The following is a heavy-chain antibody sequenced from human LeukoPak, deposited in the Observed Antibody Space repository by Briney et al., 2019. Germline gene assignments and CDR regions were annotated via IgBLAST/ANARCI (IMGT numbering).Heavy chain of an antibody. D-gene: IGHD3-22*01. Sequence: TPSETLSLTCTVSGGSISSSSYYWGRLRQPPGKGLEWLGSISYSGSTYYNPSLKSRVTISVDTSKNQFSLKLSSVTAADTAVYYCARPDSSGYYFFVYWGQGTLVTVSS. CDR3: ARPDSSGYYFFVY. CDR1: GGSISSSSYY. V-gene: IGHV4-39*01. CDR2: ISYSGST. J-gene: IGHJ4*02.